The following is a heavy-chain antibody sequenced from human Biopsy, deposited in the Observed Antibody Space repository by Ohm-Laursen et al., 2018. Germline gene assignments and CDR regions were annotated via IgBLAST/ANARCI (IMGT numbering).Heavy chain of an antibody. CDR3: ARVEARTYDALDI. V-gene: IGHV4-59*01. J-gene: IGHJ3*02. D-gene: IGHD3-3*01. Sequence: GTLSLTCTVSGGSMTGYDWSWIRQAPGKGLEWIGYIYYSGGTKYNPSLTSRVTFSVDMSKNQFSLKLYSVTAADAAVYYCARVEARTYDALDIWGQGTLVAVSA. CDR2: IYYSGGT. CDR1: GGSMTGYD.